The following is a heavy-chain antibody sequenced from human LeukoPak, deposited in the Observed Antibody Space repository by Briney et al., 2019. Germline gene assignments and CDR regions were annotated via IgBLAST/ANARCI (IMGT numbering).Heavy chain of an antibody. CDR2: INPSGGST. Sequence: ASVKVSCKASGYTFTSYYMHWVRQAPGQGLEWMGIINPSGGSTSYAQKFQGRVTMTRDTSTSTVYMELSSLRSEDTAVYYCARDIGSRGYDILTGYPYYYYMDVWGKGTTVTISS. CDR1: GYTFTSYY. CDR3: ARDIGSRGYDILTGYPYYYYMDV. V-gene: IGHV1-46*01. D-gene: IGHD3-9*01. J-gene: IGHJ6*03.